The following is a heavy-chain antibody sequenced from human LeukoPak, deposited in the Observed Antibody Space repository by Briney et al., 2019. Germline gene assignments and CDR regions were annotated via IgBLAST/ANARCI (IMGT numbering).Heavy chain of an antibody. D-gene: IGHD3-16*01. V-gene: IGHV1-69*02. Sequence: VKVSCKASGGTFSSYTISWVRQAPGQGLEWMGRIIPILGIANYAQKFQGRVTITADKSTSTAYMELSSLRSEDTAVYYCVHRFAHDYVWGSSLDYWGQGTLVTVSS. CDR3: VHRFAHDYVWGSSLDY. J-gene: IGHJ4*02. CDR1: GGTFSSYT. CDR2: IIPILGIA.